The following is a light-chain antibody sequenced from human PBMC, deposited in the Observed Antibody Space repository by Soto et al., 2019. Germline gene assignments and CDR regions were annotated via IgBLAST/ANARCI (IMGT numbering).Light chain of an antibody. Sequence: QSALTQPPSASGSPGQSVTISRTGTSSDVGGYNYVSWYQQHPGKVPKLMIYEVNKRPSGVPDRFSGSKSGNTAFLTVSGLQADDEADYYCSSYAGSENVIFGGGTKLTVL. CDR1: SSDVGGYNY. CDR2: EVN. V-gene: IGLV2-8*01. CDR3: SSYAGSENVI. J-gene: IGLJ2*01.